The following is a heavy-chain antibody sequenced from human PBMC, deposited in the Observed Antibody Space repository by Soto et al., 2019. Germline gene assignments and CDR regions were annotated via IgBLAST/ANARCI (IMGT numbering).Heavy chain of an antibody. Sequence: SETLSITCTVSGDSIRSYYWTWIRQPPGRGLEWIGHVYYGGSTNYNPSLQSRVTISLDTSKNQFSLRLTSMAAADAAVYYCAGEGALATFGVVWGQGTRVTVSS. V-gene: IGHV4-59*01. CDR3: AGEGALATFGVV. D-gene: IGHD3-3*01. CDR2: VYYGGST. CDR1: GDSIRSYY. J-gene: IGHJ4*02.